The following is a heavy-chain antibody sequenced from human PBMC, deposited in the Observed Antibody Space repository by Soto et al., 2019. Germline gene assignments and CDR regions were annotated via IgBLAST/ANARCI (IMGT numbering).Heavy chain of an antibody. CDR3: VREGGSLAFDS. CDR2: ISYTSTTI. D-gene: IGHD1-1*01. CDR1: GLTFSTDE. J-gene: IGHJ4*02. V-gene: IGHV3-48*03. Sequence: VQLVASGGDLFPPGGSLRLSCAVSGLTFSTDEMNWVRQAPGKGLEWLAYISYTSTTIKYADSVKGRFAVSRDNAKQSLDLQMNNLRVDDTAIYYCVREGGSLAFDSWGKGTLVTVSS.